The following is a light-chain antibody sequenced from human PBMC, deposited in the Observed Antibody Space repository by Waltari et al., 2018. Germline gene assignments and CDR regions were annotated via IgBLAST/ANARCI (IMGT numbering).Light chain of an antibody. V-gene: IGKV1-5*03. Sequence: DIQMTQSPSTLSESVGDRVTITCRASQSINIWLAWYQQKPGKAPKLLIDKASNLASGVPSRFSGSGSGTEFTLTINSLQPDDFATYYCQQYYTFSVTFGQGTRLEIK. CDR3: QQYYTFSVT. J-gene: IGKJ5*01. CDR1: QSINIW. CDR2: KAS.